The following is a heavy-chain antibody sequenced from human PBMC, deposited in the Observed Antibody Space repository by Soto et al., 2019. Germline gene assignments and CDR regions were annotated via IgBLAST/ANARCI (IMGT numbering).Heavy chain of an antibody. CDR3: AKDLWAVVVAASPFGY. V-gene: IGHV3-30*18. CDR1: GFTFSSYG. D-gene: IGHD2-15*01. J-gene: IGHJ4*02. Sequence: QVQLVESGGGVVQPGRSLRLSCAASGFTFSSYGMHWVRQAPGKGLEWVAVISYDGSNKYYADSVKGRFTISRDNSKNTLYLQMNSLRAEETAVYYCAKDLWAVVVAASPFGYWGQGTLVTVSS. CDR2: ISYDGSNK.